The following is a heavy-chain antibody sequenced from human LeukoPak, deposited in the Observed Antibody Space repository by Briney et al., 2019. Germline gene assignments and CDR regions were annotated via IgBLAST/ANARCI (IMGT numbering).Heavy chain of an antibody. CDR1: GFTFNTYA. Sequence: PWGSLRLSCAASGFTFNTYAIYWVRQAPGKGLEWVSGICGSGGCTYYADSVKGRFTISRDNSKNTVYLQMNSLAADDTPIYYCXXXXXXXXXXXXXXXXXXXXGQGTLVTVSS. CDR3: XXXXXXXXXXXXXXXXXXX. V-gene: IGHV3-23*01. J-gene: IGHJ1*01. CDR2: ICGSGGCT.